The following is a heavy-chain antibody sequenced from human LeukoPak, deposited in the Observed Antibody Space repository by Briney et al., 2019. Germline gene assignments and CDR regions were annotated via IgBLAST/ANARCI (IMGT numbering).Heavy chain of an antibody. Sequence: SQTLSLTCTVSGGSISSRSYSWSWIRQPPGKGLEWIVAINHSGSTNYSPCRKSRVTISVDTSKNQFSLKLSSVTAADTAVYYCASTGKWIQLWPYYYYGMDVWGQGTTVTVSS. CDR3: ASTGKWIQLWPYYYYGMDV. CDR1: GGSISSRSYS. CDR2: INHSGST. J-gene: IGHJ6*02. V-gene: IGHV4-39*07. D-gene: IGHD5-18*01.